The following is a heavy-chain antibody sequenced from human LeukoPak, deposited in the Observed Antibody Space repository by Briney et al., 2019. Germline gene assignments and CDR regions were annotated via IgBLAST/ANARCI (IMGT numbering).Heavy chain of an antibody. D-gene: IGHD6-13*01. J-gene: IGHJ4*02. CDR2: IWYDGSNK. CDR3: ARDIGIAAAGTLDY. V-gene: IGHV3-33*01. Sequence: GRSLRLSCAASGFTFSTYGMHWVRQAPGKGLEWVAVIWYDGSNKYYADSVKGRFTISRDNSKDTLYLQMNSLRAEDTAVYYCARDIGIAAAGTLDYWGQGTLVTVSS. CDR1: GFTFSTYG.